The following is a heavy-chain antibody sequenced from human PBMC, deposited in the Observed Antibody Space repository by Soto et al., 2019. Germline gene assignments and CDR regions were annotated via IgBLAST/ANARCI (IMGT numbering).Heavy chain of an antibody. D-gene: IGHD1-26*01. J-gene: IGHJ6*02. CDR3: ASDFLGATRDYYYGMDV. CDR2: IIPIFGTA. CDR1: GGTFSSYA. V-gene: IGHV1-69*01. Sequence: QVQLVQSGAEVKKPGSSVKLSCKASGGTFSSYAISWVRQAPGQGLEWMGGIIPIFGTANYAQKFQGRVTITADESTSTAYMELSSLRSEDAAVYYCASDFLGATRDYYYGMDVWGQGTTVTVSS.